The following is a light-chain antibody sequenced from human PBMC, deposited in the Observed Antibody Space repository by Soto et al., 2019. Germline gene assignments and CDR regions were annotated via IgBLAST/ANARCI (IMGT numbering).Light chain of an antibody. J-gene: IGLJ1*01. CDR3: SSYTSSSTPLDV. Sequence: QYALTQPASVSGSPGQSITISCTGTSSDVGGYNYVSWYQQHPGKAPKLMIYDVSNRPSGVPNRFAGSKSGNTAYLTISGLQAEDEADYYCSSYTSSSTPLDVFGTGTKVTVL. V-gene: IGLV2-14*01. CDR2: DVS. CDR1: SSDVGGYNY.